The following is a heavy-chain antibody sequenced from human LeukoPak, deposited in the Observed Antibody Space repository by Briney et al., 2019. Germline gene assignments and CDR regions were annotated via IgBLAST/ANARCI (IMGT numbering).Heavy chain of an antibody. J-gene: IGHJ4*02. CDR2: INHSGST. D-gene: IGHD2-15*01. CDR1: GGSFSGYY. CDR3: ARGHCSGGSCYLYNY. V-gene: IGHV4-34*01. Sequence: SETLSLTCAVYGGSFSGYYWSWIRQPPGKGLEWIGVINHSGSTNYNPSLKSRVTISVDTSKNQFSLKLSSVTAADTAVYYCARGHCSGGSCYLYNYWGQGTLVTVSS.